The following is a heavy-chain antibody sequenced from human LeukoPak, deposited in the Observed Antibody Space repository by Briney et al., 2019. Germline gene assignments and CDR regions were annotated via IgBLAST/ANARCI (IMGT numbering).Heavy chain of an antibody. D-gene: IGHD3-10*01. V-gene: IGHV3-23*01. CDR3: AKRDTYGSGSSPFDY. CDR2: ITGSGGIT. CDR1: GFTFSSYD. J-gene: IGHJ4*02. Sequence: GGSLRRSCAASGFTFSSYDMSWVRQAPGKGLEWVSGITGSGGITYYADSVKGRFTISRDNSKNTLYLQMNSLRADDTAVYYCAKRDTYGSGSSPFDYWGQGTLVTVSS.